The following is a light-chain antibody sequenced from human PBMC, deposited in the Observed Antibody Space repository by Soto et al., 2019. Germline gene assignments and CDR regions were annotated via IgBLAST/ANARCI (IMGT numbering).Light chain of an antibody. J-gene: IGLJ1*01. Sequence: QSVLTQPASVSGSPGQSIAISCSGTSSDVGDYKSVSWYQHHPGKVPKLVIFEVSNRPSGVSNRFSGSKSGNTASLTISGLQAEDEADYYCSSYAGTTARLRVFGTGTKVTVL. CDR2: EVS. V-gene: IGLV2-14*01. CDR1: SSDVGDYKS. CDR3: SSYAGTTARLRV.